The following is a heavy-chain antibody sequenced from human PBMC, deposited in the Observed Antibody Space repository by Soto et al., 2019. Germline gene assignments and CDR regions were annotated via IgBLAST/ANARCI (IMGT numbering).Heavy chain of an antibody. CDR1: GGTFSSYA. CDR2: IIPIFGTA. V-gene: IGHV1-69*13. CDR3: ARAERGGITGTTGVYYFDY. J-gene: IGHJ4*02. Sequence: SVKVSCKASGGTFSSYAISWVRQAPGQGLEWMGGIIPIFGTANYAQKFQGRVTITADESTSTAYMELSSLRSEDTAVYYCARAERGGITGTTGVYYFDYWGQGTLVTVSS. D-gene: IGHD1-7*01.